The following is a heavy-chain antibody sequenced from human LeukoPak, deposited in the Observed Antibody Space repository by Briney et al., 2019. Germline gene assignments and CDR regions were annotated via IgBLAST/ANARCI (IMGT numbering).Heavy chain of an antibody. CDR1: GGTFSSYA. CDR3: ARDGVSMAAPQH. D-gene: IGHD6-6*01. J-gene: IGHJ1*01. V-gene: IGHV1-69*13. Sequence: SVKVSCKASGGTFSSYAISWVRQAPGQGLEWMGGIIPIFGTANYAQKFQGRVTITADESTSTAYMELSSLRSEDTAVYYCARDGVSMAAPQHWGQGTLVTVSS. CDR2: IIPIFGTA.